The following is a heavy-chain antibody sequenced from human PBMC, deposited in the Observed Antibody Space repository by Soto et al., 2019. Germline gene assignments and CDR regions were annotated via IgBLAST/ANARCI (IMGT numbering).Heavy chain of an antibody. D-gene: IGHD5-12*01. CDR2: VTSSGGST. V-gene: IGHV3-23*01. J-gene: IGHJ4*02. CDR1: EFTFSSYA. Sequence: EVQLLESGGGLARPGGSLRLACTASEFTFSSYAMSWVRQAPGKGLEWVATVTSSGGSTGYADSVQGRFSIGRDNSKNTLYLEMNSLRADDTAVYYCAKGGATILDPFALWGQGTLVTVSS. CDR3: AKGGATILDPFAL.